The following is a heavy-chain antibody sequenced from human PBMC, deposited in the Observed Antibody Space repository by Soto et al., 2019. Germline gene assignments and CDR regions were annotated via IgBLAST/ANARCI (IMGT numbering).Heavy chain of an antibody. CDR3: ARGSVGANFDY. D-gene: IGHD1-26*01. CDR1: GITFISYW. Sequence: GGSLRLSCAASGITFISYWMHWVRQVPGKGLVWVAHINSDGSTTTYADSVKGRFTIYRDNAKSTLDLQMNSLRAEDTAVYYCARGSVGANFDYWGQGTLVTVSS. V-gene: IGHV3-74*03. CDR2: INSDGSTT. J-gene: IGHJ4*02.